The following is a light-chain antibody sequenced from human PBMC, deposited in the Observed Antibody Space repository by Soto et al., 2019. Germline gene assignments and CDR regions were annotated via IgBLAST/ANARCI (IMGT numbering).Light chain of an antibody. Sequence: QSALTQPPSASGSPGQSVAISCTGTSSDVGGYNYVSWYQQHPGKAPKLIIFDVFERPSGVPDRFSGSKSGNSASLTISGLQAEDESDYYCSSFAPSYRVIFGGGTKLTVL. CDR3: SSFAPSYRVI. CDR2: DVF. J-gene: IGLJ2*01. CDR1: SSDVGGYNY. V-gene: IGLV2-11*01.